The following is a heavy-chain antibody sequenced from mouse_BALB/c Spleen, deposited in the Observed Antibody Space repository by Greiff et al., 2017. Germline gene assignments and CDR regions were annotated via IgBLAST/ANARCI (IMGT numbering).Heavy chain of an antibody. CDR3: ARDRYYRYDYYAMDY. V-gene: IGHV2-6-7*01. D-gene: IGHD2-14*01. Sequence: VQLQESGPGLVAPSQSLSITCTVSGFSLTGYGVNWVRQPPGKGLEWLGMIWGDGSTDYNSALKSRLSISKDNSKSQVFLKMNSLQTDDTARYYCARDRYYRYDYYAMDYGGQGTSVTVSS. J-gene: IGHJ4*01. CDR2: IWGDGST. CDR1: GFSLTGYG.